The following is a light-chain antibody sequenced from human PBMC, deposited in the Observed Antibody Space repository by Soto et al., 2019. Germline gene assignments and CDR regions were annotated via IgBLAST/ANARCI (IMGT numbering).Light chain of an antibody. J-gene: IGLJ3*02. V-gene: IGLV2-14*01. CDR3: SSYTSTNTWV. Sequence: QPVLTQPASVSGSPGQSITVSCSGSSSDIGSHNSVSWYQQHAGQAPKLLIYEVSDRPSGVSDRFSGSKSGNTASLTISGLQADDEADYYCSSYTSTNTWVFGGGTKVTVL. CDR2: EVS. CDR1: SSDIGSHNS.